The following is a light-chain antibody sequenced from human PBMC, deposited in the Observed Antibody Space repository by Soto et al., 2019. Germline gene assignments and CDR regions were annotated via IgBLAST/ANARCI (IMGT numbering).Light chain of an antibody. CDR2: AVT. V-gene: IGLV2-14*01. CDR1: SSDVGGYNY. J-gene: IGLJ1*01. CDR3: SSYTSSSTL. Sequence: LTQPASVSGSPGQSITISCTGTSSDVGGYNYVSWYQQHPGKAPKLMIYAVTDRPSGVSSRFSGSKSGNTASLTISGLQAKDEADYYCSSYTSSSTLFGTGTKVTVL.